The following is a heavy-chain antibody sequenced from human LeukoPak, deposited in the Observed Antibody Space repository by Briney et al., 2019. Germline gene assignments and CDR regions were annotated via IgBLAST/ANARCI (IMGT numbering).Heavy chain of an antibody. D-gene: IGHD2-2*02. Sequence: PGGSLRLPCAASGFTFSSYAMHWVRQAPGKGLEWVAVVSYDGSNKYYADSVKGRFTISRDNSETTLYLQMNSLRAEDTAVYYCARDRCSSTSCYTHYFDYWGQGTLVTVSS. CDR1: GFTFSSYA. CDR3: ARDRCSSTSCYTHYFDY. V-gene: IGHV3-30-3*01. CDR2: VSYDGSNK. J-gene: IGHJ4*02.